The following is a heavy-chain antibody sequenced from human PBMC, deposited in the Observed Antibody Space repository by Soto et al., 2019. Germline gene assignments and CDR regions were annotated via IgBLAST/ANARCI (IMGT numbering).Heavy chain of an antibody. CDR3: AKEGGTASTPYCSN. V-gene: IGHV3-23*01. Sequence: GGSLRLSCVASGFTFSNYAMSWVRQAPGEGLEWVSAISGSGDTTFYADSVKGRFTIYRDNSRNTLYLQMSSLRAEETAVFYWAKEGGTASTPYCSNWGRGTRVSVYS. D-gene: IGHD3-10*01. CDR1: GFTFSNYA. CDR2: ISGSGDTT. J-gene: IGHJ4*02.